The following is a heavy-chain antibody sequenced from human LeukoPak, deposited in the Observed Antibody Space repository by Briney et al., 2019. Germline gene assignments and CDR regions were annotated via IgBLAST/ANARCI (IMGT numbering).Heavy chain of an antibody. Sequence: PGGSLRLSCAASGFTFSSYAMSWVRQAPGKGLEWVSAISGSGGSTYYADSVKGRFTISRDNSKNTLYLQMNSLRAEDTAVYYCAKDHSYSYGPASLFDYWGQGTLVTVSS. CDR2: ISGSGGST. J-gene: IGHJ4*02. V-gene: IGHV3-23*01. CDR3: AKDHSYSYGPASLFDY. CDR1: GFTFSSYA. D-gene: IGHD5-18*01.